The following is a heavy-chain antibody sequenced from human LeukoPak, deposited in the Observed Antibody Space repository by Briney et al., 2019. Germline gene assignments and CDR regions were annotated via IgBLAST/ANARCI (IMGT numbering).Heavy chain of an antibody. J-gene: IGHJ3*02. V-gene: IGHV4-39*01. CDR3: ARPHHSTDAFDI. Sequence: SETLSLTCTVSGGSISSSSYYWGWIRQPPGKGLEWIGSIYYSGSTYYNPSLKSRVTISVDTSKNQFSLKLSSVTAADTAVYYCARPHHSTDAFDIWGQGTMVTVSS. CDR1: GGSISSSSYY. CDR2: IYYSGST. D-gene: IGHD2/OR15-2a*01.